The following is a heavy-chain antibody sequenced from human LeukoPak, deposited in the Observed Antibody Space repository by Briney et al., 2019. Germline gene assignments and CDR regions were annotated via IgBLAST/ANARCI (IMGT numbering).Heavy chain of an antibody. CDR2: ISAYSGNT. J-gene: IGHJ4*02. V-gene: IGHV1-18*01. D-gene: IGHD1-26*01. CDR3: ARARNQVGALDY. CDR1: GYTFTSYG. Sequence: ASVKVSCKASGYTFTSYGISWVRQAPGQGLEWMGWISAYSGNTNYAQKLQGRVTMTTDTSTSTAYMELRSLRSDDTAVYYCARARNQVGALDYWGQGTLVTVSS.